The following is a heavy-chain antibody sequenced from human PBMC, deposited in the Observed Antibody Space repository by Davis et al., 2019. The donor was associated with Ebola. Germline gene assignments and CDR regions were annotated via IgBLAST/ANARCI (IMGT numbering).Heavy chain of an antibody. CDR2: INHSART. D-gene: IGHD3-10*02. Sequence: SETLSLTCAVYGGSLSGYYWSWIRQTPGKGLEWIGEINHSARTNYNPSLKSRVTASVDTSEKQFSLNLSSVTAADTAVYYCARVFLTVRRERRNYYFDYWGQGTLVTVSS. CDR1: GGSLSGYY. J-gene: IGHJ4*02. CDR3: ARVFLTVRRERRNYYFDY. V-gene: IGHV4-34*01.